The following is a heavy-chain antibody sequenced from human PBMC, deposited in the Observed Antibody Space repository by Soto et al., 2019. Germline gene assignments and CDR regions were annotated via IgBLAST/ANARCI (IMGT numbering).Heavy chain of an antibody. CDR1: GVTFSRYV. CDR3: AKDREGIVVVVTAALGHFDY. V-gene: IGHV3-30*18. CDR2: ISYDGSNK. Sequence: GGALGLSCAASGVTFSRYVMHWVRQAPGKGLEWVAVISYDGSNKYYADSVKGRFTISRDNSKNTLNLQMNSLRAEDTAVYYCAKDREGIVVVVTAALGHFDYWGPGISVPVSS. D-gene: IGHD2-15*01. J-gene: IGHJ4*02.